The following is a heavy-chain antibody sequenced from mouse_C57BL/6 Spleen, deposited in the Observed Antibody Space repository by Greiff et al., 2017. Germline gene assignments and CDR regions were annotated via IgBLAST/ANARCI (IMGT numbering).Heavy chain of an antibody. Sequence: EVKLQESGGGLVQPGGSMKLSCAASGFTFSDAWMDWVRQSPEKGLEWVAEIRNKANNHATYYAESVKGRFTISRDDSKSSVYLQMNSLRAEDTGIYYCTRRAYYYGSSLDYWGQGTTLTVSS. V-gene: IGHV6-6*01. D-gene: IGHD1-1*01. CDR3: TRRAYYYGSSLDY. J-gene: IGHJ2*01. CDR1: GFTFSDAW. CDR2: IRNKANNHAT.